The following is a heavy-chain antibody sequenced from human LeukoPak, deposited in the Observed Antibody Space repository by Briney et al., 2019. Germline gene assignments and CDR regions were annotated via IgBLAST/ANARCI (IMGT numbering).Heavy chain of an antibody. CDR2: IYYSGST. J-gene: IGHJ4*02. Sequence: SETLSLTCTVSGGSISSYYWSWIRQPPGKGLEWIGYIYYSGSTNYNPSLKSRVTISVDTSKNQFSLKLSSVTAADTAVYYCARRVRGPAAIDYWGQGTLVTVSS. V-gene: IGHV4-59*08. D-gene: IGHD2-2*01. CDR3: ARRVRGPAAIDY. CDR1: GGSISSYY.